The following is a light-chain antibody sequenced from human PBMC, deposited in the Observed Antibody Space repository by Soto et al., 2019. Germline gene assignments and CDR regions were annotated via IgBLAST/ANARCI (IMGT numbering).Light chain of an antibody. V-gene: IGLV6-57*02. J-gene: IGLJ3*02. CDR1: SGSIASNY. CDR3: QSYDDSNQV. Sequence: NFMLTQPHSVSESPGKTVTISCTGSSGSIASNYVQWYQQRLGSAPTTVIYEDNQRPSGVPDRFSGSIDRSSSSASLTISGLKTEDEADYYCQSYDDSNQVFGGGTKLTVL. CDR2: EDN.